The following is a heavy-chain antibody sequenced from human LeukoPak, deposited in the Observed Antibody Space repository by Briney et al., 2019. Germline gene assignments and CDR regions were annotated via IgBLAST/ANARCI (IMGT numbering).Heavy chain of an antibody. CDR2: ISWNSGNI. J-gene: IGHJ6*03. Sequence: GGSLRLSCAASGFTFSSYSMNWVRQAPGKGLEWVSGISWNSGNIGYADSVKGQFTISRDNAKNSLYLQMNSLRAEDTALYYCAKGGIHRGYYYYYMDVWGKGTTVTISS. CDR3: AKGGIHRGYYYYYMDV. D-gene: IGHD6-13*01. V-gene: IGHV3-9*01. CDR1: GFTFSSYS.